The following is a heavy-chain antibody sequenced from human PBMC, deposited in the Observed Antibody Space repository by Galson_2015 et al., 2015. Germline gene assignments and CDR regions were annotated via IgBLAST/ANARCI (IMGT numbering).Heavy chain of an antibody. CDR1: GYTFTSYG. CDR3: ARDAWELLREYYFDY. D-gene: IGHD1-26*01. V-gene: IGHV1-18*01. Sequence: SVKVSCKASGYTFTSYGISWVRQAPGQGLEWMGWISAYNGNTNYAQKLQGRVTMTTDTSTSTAYMELRSLRSDDTAVYYCARDAWELLREYYFDYWGQGTLVTVSS. CDR2: ISAYNGNT. J-gene: IGHJ4*02.